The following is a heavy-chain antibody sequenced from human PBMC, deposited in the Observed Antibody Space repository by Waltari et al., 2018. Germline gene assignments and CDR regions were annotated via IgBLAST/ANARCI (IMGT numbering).Heavy chain of an antibody. Sequence: QLQLQESGSGLVKPSQTLSLTCAVSGGSISSGGYSWSWIRQPPGKGLEWIGYNYHSGRTYYNPSLKSRVTISVDRSKNQFSLKLSSVTAADTAVYYCATSRGGRSPHLFDPWGQGTLVTVSS. CDR1: GGSISSGGYS. CDR2: NYHSGRT. V-gene: IGHV4-30-2*01. J-gene: IGHJ5*02. D-gene: IGHD2-15*01. CDR3: ATSRGGRSPHLFDP.